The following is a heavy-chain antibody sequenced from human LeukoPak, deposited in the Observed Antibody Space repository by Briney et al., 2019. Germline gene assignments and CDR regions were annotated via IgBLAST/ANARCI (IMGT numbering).Heavy chain of an antibody. CDR3: ARAGWDADYGMDV. Sequence: GGSLRLSCAASGFTVRSKYMSWVRRAAGKGLEWVASVYSGGDTYYADSVRGRFTISRDTSKNTVHLQMNTLRAEDTAVYHCARAGWDADYGMDVWGQGTTVTVSS. J-gene: IGHJ6*02. CDR1: GFTVRSKY. D-gene: IGHD1-26*01. CDR2: VYSGGDT. V-gene: IGHV3-66*01.